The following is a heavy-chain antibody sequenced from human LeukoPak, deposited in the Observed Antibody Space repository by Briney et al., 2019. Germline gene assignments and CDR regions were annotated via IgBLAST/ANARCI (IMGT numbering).Heavy chain of an antibody. CDR1: GFTFSSYA. Sequence: GGSLRLSCAASGFTFSSYAMSWVRQAPGKGLEWVSAISGSGGSTYYADSVKGRFTISRDNSKNTLYLQMSSLRAEDTAVYYCAKVPYSGAYYYGMDVWGQGTTVTVSS. J-gene: IGHJ6*02. V-gene: IGHV3-23*01. CDR2: ISGSGGST. CDR3: AKVPYSGAYYYGMDV. D-gene: IGHD2-15*01.